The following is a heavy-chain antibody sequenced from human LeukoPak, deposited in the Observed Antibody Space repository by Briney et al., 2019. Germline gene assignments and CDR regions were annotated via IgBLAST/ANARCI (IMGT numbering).Heavy chain of an antibody. J-gene: IGHJ4*02. CDR1: GFTFSSYS. V-gene: IGHV3-21*01. Sequence: GSLRLSCAASGFTFSSYSMNWVRQAPGKGLEWVSSISSSSSYIYYADSVKGRFTISRDNAKNSLYLQMNSLRAEDTAVYYCARVRVVTALGYFDYWGQGTLVTVSS. D-gene: IGHD2-21*02. CDR2: ISSSSSYI. CDR3: ARVRVVTALGYFDY.